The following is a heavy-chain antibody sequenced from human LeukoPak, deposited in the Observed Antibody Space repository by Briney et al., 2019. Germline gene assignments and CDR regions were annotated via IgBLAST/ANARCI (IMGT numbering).Heavy chain of an antibody. CDR3: AGGDSTHYYYYYYMDV. D-gene: IGHD2/OR15-2a*01. CDR2: IYYSGST. CDR1: GGSISNYY. V-gene: IGHV4-59*01. J-gene: IGHJ6*03. Sequence: SETLSLTCTVSGGSISNYYWSWIRQPPGKGLEWIGYIYYSGSTNYNPSLKSRVTISVDTSKNQFSLKLSSVTAADTAVYYCAGGDSTHYYYYYYMDVWGKGTTVTVSS.